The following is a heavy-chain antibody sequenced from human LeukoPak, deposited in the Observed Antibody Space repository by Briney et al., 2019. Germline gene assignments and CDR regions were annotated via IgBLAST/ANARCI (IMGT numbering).Heavy chain of an antibody. CDR2: IYHSGST. J-gene: IGHJ1*01. V-gene: IGHV4-38-2*02. D-gene: IGHD3-22*01. CDR3: ARGEDYYERQGYFQH. Sequence: SETLSLTYTVSGYSISSGYYWGWIRQPPGKGLEWIGSIYHSGSTYYNPSLKSRVTISVDTSKNQFSLKLSSVTAADTAVYYCARGEDYYERQGYFQHWGQGTLVTVSS. CDR1: GYSISSGYY.